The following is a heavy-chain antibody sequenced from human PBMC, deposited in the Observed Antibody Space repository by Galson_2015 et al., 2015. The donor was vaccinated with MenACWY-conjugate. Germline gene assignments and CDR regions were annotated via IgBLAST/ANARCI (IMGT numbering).Heavy chain of an antibody. D-gene: IGHD3-22*01. CDR2: ISGSGGST. CDR1: GFTFSSYA. Sequence: SLRLSCAASGFTFSSYAMSWVRQAPGKGLEWASAISGSGGSTYYADSVKGRFTISRDNSKNTLYLQMNSLRAEDTAVYYCANDRGYYDSSGYLVYFDYWGQGTLVTVSS. J-gene: IGHJ4*02. CDR3: ANDRGYYDSSGYLVYFDY. V-gene: IGHV3-23*01.